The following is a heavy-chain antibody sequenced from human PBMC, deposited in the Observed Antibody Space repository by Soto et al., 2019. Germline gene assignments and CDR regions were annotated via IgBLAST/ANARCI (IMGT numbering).Heavy chain of an antibody. J-gene: IGHJ4*02. CDR1: GFTFSSYG. CDR2: IWYGGRNT. CDR3: ARTAYYYDSSGYYFDC. V-gene: IGHV3-33*01. Sequence: TGGSLRLSCAASGFTFSSYGMHWVRQAPGKGLEWVAVIWYGGRNTYYADSVKGRFTISRDNSKNTLYLQMNSLRAEDTAVYYCARTAYYYDSSGYYFDCWGQGTLVTVSS. D-gene: IGHD3-22*01.